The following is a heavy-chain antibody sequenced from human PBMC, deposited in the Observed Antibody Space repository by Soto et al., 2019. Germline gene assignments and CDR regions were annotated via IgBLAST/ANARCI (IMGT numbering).Heavy chain of an antibody. D-gene: IGHD6-25*01. CDR1: GYIFTHYA. CDR2: INGGNGNT. V-gene: IGHV1-3*01. CDR3: ARDGVAAGNINFDY. J-gene: IGHJ4*02. Sequence: QVQLVQSGAEVKKPGASVKVSCKASGYIFTHYAMHWVHQAPGQRLEWMGWINGGNGNTKYSQKFQERATITRDTSASTAYIELSSLRSEDTAVYYCARDGVAAGNINFDYWGQGTLVTVSS.